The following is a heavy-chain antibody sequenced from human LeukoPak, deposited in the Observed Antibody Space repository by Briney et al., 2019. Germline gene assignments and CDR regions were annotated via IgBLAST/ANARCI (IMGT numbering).Heavy chain of an antibody. J-gene: IGHJ4*02. CDR3: AKGYYDYVWGSYYFDY. CDR1: GFTFSSYA. CDR2: ISGSGGST. V-gene: IGHV3-23*01. D-gene: IGHD3-16*01. Sequence: GGSLRLSCAASGFTFSSYAMSWVRQAPGKGLEWVSAISGSGGSTYYADSVKGRFTISRDNSRDTLYLQMNSLRAEDTAVYYYAKGYYDYVWGSYYFDYWGQGTLVTVSS.